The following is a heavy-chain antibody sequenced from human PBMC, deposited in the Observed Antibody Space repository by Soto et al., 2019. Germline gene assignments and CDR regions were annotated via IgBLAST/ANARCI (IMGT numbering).Heavy chain of an antibody. D-gene: IGHD6-13*01. Sequence: EGSLRLTCAASAMTFSSYDIHWVSQVTGKRLDSVSHIGTGGDTYCPGTVKGRFSISRENAKNSVYLQMISLRAGDTAVYYCARELRVAAAGTYYYSGMDVWGQGTTVTV. CDR3: ARELRVAAAGTYYYSGMDV. CDR2: IGTGGDT. V-gene: IGHV3-13*01. CDR1: AMTFSSYD. J-gene: IGHJ6*02.